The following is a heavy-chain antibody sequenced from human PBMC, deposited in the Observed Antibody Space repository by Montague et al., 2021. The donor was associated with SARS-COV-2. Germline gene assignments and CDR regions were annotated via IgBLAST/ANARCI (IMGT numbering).Heavy chain of an antibody. CDR3: ARDQGRWLQPGVYFDY. V-gene: IGHV4-59*01. Sequence: SETPSLTCTVSGGSISSYYWSWIRQPPGKGLEWVGYIYYSGSTNYNPSLKSRVTISVDTSKNQFSLKLSSVTAADTAVYYCARDQGRWLQPGVYFDYWGQGTLVTVSS. J-gene: IGHJ4*02. CDR1: GGSISSYY. D-gene: IGHD5-24*01. CDR2: IYYSGST.